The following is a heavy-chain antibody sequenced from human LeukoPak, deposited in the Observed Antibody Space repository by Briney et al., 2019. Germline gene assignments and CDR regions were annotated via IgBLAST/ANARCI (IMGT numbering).Heavy chain of an antibody. Sequence: QPGRSLRLSCAASGFTFSSYGMHWVRQAPGKGLEWVAVISYDGSNKYYADSVKGRFTISRDNSKNSLYLQINSLRAEDTAMYYCARGKDRSEGAFDVWGQGTMVTVSS. D-gene: IGHD3-22*01. V-gene: IGHV3-30*03. CDR3: ARGKDRSEGAFDV. CDR1: GFTFSSYG. J-gene: IGHJ3*01. CDR2: ISYDGSNK.